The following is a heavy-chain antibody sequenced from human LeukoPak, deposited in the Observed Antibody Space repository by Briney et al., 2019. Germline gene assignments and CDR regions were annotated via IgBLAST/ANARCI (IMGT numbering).Heavy chain of an antibody. CDR3: AKACNDSSGFN. V-gene: IGHV3-30*18. CDR2: ISYDGSNK. CDR1: GFTFSSYG. Sequence: PGGSLRLSCAASGFTFSSYGMHWVRQAPGKGLEWVAVISYDGSNKYYADSVKGRFTISRDNSKNTLYLQMNSLRAEDTAVYYCAKACNDSSGFNWGQGTLVTVSS. J-gene: IGHJ4*02. D-gene: IGHD3-22*01.